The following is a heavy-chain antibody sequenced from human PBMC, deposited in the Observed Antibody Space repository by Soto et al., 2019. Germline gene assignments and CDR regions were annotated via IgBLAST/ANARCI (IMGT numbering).Heavy chain of an antibody. D-gene: IGHD3-10*01. CDR2: IYYSRGT. CDR1: GGSISSGGYY. CDR3: ARDFYYGSVSYYNRGDYYYGMDV. Sequence: PSETLSLTCTVSGGSISSGGYYWSWIRQHPGKGLEWIGYIYYSRGTYYHPSLKSRVTISVDTSKNQFSLKLSSGTAAYTAVYYCARDFYYGSVSYYNRGDYYYGMDVWGQGTTVTVSS. J-gene: IGHJ6*02. V-gene: IGHV4-31*03.